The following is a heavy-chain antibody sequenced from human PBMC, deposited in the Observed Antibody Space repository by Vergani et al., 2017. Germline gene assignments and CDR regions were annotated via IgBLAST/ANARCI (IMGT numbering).Heavy chain of an antibody. J-gene: IGHJ4*02. V-gene: IGHV3-21*01. CDR1: GFTFSSYS. Sequence: EVQLVESGGGLVKPGGSLSLSCAASGFTFSSYSMNWVRQAPGKGLEWVSSISSSSSYIYYADSVKGRFTISRDNSKNTLYLQMNSLRAEDTAVYYCAKGGEVGAMGFLSDYWGQGTLVTVSS. D-gene: IGHD1-26*01. CDR3: AKGGEVGAMGFLSDY. CDR2: ISSSSSYI.